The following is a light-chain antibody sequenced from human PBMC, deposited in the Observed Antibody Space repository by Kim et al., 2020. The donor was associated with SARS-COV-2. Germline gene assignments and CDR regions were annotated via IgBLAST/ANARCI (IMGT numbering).Light chain of an antibody. J-gene: IGLJ2*01. CDR1: SLRSYY. CDR3: NSRDSNDYVV. Sequence: VALGQKVRIKCQGDSLRSYYATWYQQKPGQAPIVVIYGKNNRPSGIPDRFSGSSSGNTASLTITGTQAGDEADYYCNSRDSNDYVVFGGGTQLTVL. CDR2: GKN. V-gene: IGLV3-19*01.